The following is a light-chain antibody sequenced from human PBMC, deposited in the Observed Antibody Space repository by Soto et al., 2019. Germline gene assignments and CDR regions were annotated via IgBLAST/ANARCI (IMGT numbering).Light chain of an antibody. CDR3: QQRSNWPT. J-gene: IGKJ3*01. Sequence: EVVLTQSPGTLSLSPGERASLSCRASQSVSNSFLAWYQQKAGQSPRLLIYAASARAIGIPARFTGSGSGTDFTLTISSLEPEDFAVYYCQQRSNWPTFGPGTKVDIK. CDR2: AAS. V-gene: IGKV3D-20*02. CDR1: QSVSNSF.